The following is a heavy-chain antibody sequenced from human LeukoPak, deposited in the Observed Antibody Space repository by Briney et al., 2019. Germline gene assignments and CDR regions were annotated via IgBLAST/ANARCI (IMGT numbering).Heavy chain of an antibody. J-gene: IGHJ5*02. V-gene: IGHV3-23*01. D-gene: IGHD6-6*01. CDR1: GFTFSSYA. CDR2: ISGAGGST. CDR3: AKEASIAALRMNWFDP. Sequence: GGSLRLSCAASGFTFSSYAMSWVRQAPAKGLEWASAISGAGGSTYYADSVKGRFTISRDNSNNTLYLQMNSLRADDTAVYYCAKEASIAALRMNWFDPWGQGTLVTVSS.